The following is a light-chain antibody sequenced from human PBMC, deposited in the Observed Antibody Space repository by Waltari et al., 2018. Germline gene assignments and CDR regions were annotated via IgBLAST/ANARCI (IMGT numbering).Light chain of an antibody. J-gene: IGLJ3*02. V-gene: IGLV3-10*01. Sequence: SHELTQPPSVSVSPGQTARNTCSGEAWPTKYIYWYQQKSGQAPVMLIYEDNKRPSGIPVRFSASNSGTLAPSTVSGAVLEDDGAYYCYSPDSSSFPLFGGGTRLTVL. CDR3: YSPDSSSFPL. CDR2: EDN. CDR1: AWPTKY.